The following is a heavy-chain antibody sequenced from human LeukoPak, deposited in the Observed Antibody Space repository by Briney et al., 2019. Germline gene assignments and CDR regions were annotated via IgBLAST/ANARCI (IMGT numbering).Heavy chain of an antibody. CDR2: ISGSGGSA. Sequence: GRSLRLSCAASGFTFSSYAMSWVRQAPGKGLEWVSGISGSGGSAYYADSVKGRFTISRDNSINTLFLQMNSLRAEDSALYYCAKDRITATPYYFDFWGQGTLVTVSS. CDR1: GFTFSSYA. D-gene: IGHD1-20*01. CDR3: AKDRITATPYYFDF. V-gene: IGHV3-23*01. J-gene: IGHJ4*02.